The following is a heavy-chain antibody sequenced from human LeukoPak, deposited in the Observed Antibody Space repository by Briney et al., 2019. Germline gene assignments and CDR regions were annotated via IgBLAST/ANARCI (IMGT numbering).Heavy chain of an antibody. V-gene: IGHV4-39*07. D-gene: IGHD3-10*01. CDR2: IYYSGST. Sequence: SETLSLTCTVSGGSISSSSYYWGWIRQPPGKGLEWIGSIYYSGSTYYNPSLKSRVTISVDTSKNQFSLKLSSVTAADTAVYYCARGFIRRGSGAPGYWGQGTLVTVSS. J-gene: IGHJ4*02. CDR3: ARGFIRRGSGAPGY. CDR1: GGSISSSSYY.